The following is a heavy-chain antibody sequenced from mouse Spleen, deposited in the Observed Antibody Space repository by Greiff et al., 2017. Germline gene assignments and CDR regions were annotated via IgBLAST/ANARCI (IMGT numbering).Heavy chain of an antibody. J-gene: IGHJ2*01. Sequence: EVKLMESGGGLVKPGGSLKLSCAASGFTFSSYAMSWVRQTPEKRLEWVAAINSNGGSTYYPDTVKDRFTISRDNAKNTLYLQMSSLRSEDTALYYCASRITTVVAYYYFDYWGQGTTLTVSS. CDR3: ASRITTVVAYYYFDY. D-gene: IGHD1-1*01. V-gene: IGHV5-6-2*01. CDR1: GFTFSSYA. CDR2: INSNGGST.